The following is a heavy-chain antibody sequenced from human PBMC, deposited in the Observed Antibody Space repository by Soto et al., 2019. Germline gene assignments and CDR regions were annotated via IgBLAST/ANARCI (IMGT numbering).Heavy chain of an antibody. J-gene: IGHJ2*01. D-gene: IGHD1-26*01. CDR3: ARRPQPTRGIHWYFDL. CDR1: GFTFNTYG. CDR2: ISYDGINK. Sequence: QVQLVESGGGVVQPGRSLGLSCAASGFTFNTYGMHWVRQAPGKGLEWVAAISYDGINKYYVDSVKGRFTISRDNSKNTLYVQMNSLRAEDTALYYCARRPQPTRGIHWYFDLWGRGILVTGSS. V-gene: IGHV3-30*03.